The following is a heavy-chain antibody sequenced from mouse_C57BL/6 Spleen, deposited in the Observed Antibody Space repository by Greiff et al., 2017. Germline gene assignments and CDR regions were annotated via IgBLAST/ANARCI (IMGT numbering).Heavy chain of an antibody. CDR1: GFSLTSYA. CDR3: ARNGDGYLLYAMDY. CDR2: IWTGGGT. D-gene: IGHD2-3*01. V-gene: IGHV2-9-1*01. J-gene: IGHJ4*01. Sequence: VHLVESGPGLVAPSQSLSITCTVSGFSLTSYAISWVRQPPGKGLEWLGVIWTGGGTNYNSALKSRLSISKDNSKSQVFLKMNSLRTDDTARYYCARNGDGYLLYAMDYWGQGTSVTVSS.